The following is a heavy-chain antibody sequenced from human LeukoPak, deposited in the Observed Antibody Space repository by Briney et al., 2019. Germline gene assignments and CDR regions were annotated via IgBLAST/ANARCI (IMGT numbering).Heavy chain of an antibody. CDR3: ARGTYYYGSGSSNWFDP. CDR2: MNPNSGNT. J-gene: IGHJ5*02. Sequence: ASVKVSCKASGYTFTSYDINWVRQATGQVLEWMGWMNPNSGNTGYAQKFQGRVTITRNTSISTAYMELSSLRSEDTAVYYCARGTYYYGSGSSNWFDPWGQGTLVTVSS. D-gene: IGHD3-10*01. V-gene: IGHV1-8*03. CDR1: GYTFTSYD.